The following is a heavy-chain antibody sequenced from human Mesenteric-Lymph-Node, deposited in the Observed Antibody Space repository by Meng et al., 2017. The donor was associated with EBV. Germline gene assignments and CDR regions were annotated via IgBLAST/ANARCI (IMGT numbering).Heavy chain of an antibody. CDR2: SGRS. CDR3: ARRLHYYGCLGS. V-gene: IGHV4-39*01. D-gene: IGHD3-10*01. J-gene: IGHJ4*02. Sequence: LLLPGSGPGRVKPLATLSLTCSISGGAISSDLWGWIRQPPGKGLEWIGDSGRSNYNPSLKSRVTISVDTSKNQFSLKLRSVTAADTAVYYCARRLHYYGCLGSWSQGTLVTVSS. CDR1: GGAISSDL.